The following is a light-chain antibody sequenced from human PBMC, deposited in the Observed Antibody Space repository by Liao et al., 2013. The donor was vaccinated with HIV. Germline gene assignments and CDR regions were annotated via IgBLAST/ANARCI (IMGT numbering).Light chain of an antibody. Sequence: SYVLTQPPSVSVAPGKTARITCGGDNIGDRSVHWYQQKPGQAPVLIISFDKDRPSGIPERFSGSSSGTTVTLTISGVQAEDEADYYCQSADSSGTCPVFGGGTKLTVL. J-gene: IGLJ3*02. CDR3: QSADSSGTCPV. CDR1: NIGDRS. CDR2: FDK. V-gene: IGLV3-25*03.